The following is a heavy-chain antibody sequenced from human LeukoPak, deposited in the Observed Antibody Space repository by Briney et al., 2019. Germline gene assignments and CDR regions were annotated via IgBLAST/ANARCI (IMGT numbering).Heavy chain of an antibody. CDR3: ARTSTIFGVVISDNDAFDI. J-gene: IGHJ3*02. Sequence: GGSLRLSCAASGFTFSDSAMHWVRQASGKGLEWVGRIRSKPNTYATAYAASVKGRFTISRDDSKNTAYLQMNSLKTEDTAVYYCARTSTIFGVVISDNDAFDIWGQGTMVTVSS. V-gene: IGHV3-73*01. CDR1: GFTFSDSA. CDR2: IRSKPNTYAT. D-gene: IGHD3-3*01.